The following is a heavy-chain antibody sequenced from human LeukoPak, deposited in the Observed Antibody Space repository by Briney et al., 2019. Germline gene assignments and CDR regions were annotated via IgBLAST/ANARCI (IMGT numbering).Heavy chain of an antibody. CDR2: IYHSGST. CDR1: GGSISSGGYS. D-gene: IGHD2-15*01. CDR3: ARTGYCSGGSCYSGWFDP. V-gene: IGHV4-30-2*01. J-gene: IGHJ5*02. Sequence: SETLSLTCAVSGGSISSGGYSWSWIRQPPGKGLEWIGYIYHSGSTYYNPSLKSRVTISVDRSKNQFSLKLSSVTAADTAMYYCARTGYCSGGSCYSGWFDPWGQGTLVTVSS.